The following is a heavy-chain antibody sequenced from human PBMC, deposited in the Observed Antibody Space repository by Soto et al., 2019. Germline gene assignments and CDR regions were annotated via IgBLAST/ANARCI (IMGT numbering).Heavy chain of an antibody. CDR2: INHSGST. J-gene: IGHJ4*02. CDR3: ERDKYSMGSYFDY. D-gene: IGHD3-10*01. Sequence: XGTLSLTCAVYGGSFSGYYWSWIRQPPGKGLEWIGEINHSGSTNYNPSLKSRVTISVDTSKNQFSLKLSSVTAADTAVYYCERDKYSMGSYFDYWGQGTLVTVSS. V-gene: IGHV4-34*01. CDR1: GGSFSGYY.